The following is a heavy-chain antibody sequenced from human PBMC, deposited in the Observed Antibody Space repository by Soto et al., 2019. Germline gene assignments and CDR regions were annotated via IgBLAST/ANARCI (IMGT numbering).Heavy chain of an antibody. V-gene: IGHV3-23*01. CDR2: ISGSGGSK. D-gene: IGHD6-19*01. J-gene: IGHJ4*02. CDR3: ENAPIAVAGRTPLFDY. CDR1: GFTFSSYA. Sequence: GGSLRLSCAASGFTFSSYAMSWVRQAPGKGLEWVSAISGSGGSKYYADSVKGRFTISRDNSKNTLYLQMNSLRAEDTAVYYCENAPIAVAGRTPLFDYWGQGTLVTVSS.